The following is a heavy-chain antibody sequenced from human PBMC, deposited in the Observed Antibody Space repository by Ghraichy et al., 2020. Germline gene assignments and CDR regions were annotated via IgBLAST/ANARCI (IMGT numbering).Heavy chain of an antibody. Sequence: SQTLSLTCTVSGGSISSYYWSWIRQPPGKGLEWIGYIYYSGSTNYNPSLKSRVTISVDTSKNQFSLKLSSVTAADTAVYYCARGRGTSCYTGICVGGFDPWGQGTLVTVSS. J-gene: IGHJ5*02. V-gene: IGHV4-59*01. D-gene: IGHD2-2*02. CDR3: ARGRGTSCYTGICVGGFDP. CDR2: IYYSGST. CDR1: GGSISSYY.